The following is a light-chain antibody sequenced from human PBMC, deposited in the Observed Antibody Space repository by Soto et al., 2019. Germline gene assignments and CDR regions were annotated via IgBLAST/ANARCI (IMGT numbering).Light chain of an antibody. CDR3: SSYAGRNNVV. J-gene: IGLJ2*01. CDR1: SSDVGGYNY. Sequence: QSALTQPPSASGSPGQSVTISCTGTSSDVGGYNYVSWYQQHPGKAPKLMIFEVSRRPSGVPDRFSGSKSGTTASLTVSGLQAEDEADYYCSSYAGRNNVVFGGGTKVTVL. CDR2: EVS. V-gene: IGLV2-8*01.